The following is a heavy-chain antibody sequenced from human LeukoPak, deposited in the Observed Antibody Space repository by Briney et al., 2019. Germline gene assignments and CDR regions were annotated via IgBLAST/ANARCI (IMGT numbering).Heavy chain of an antibody. Sequence: PGGSLRLSCAASGFIVSSNYMSWVRQAPGKGLEWVSAISGSGGSTYYADSVKGRFTISRDNSKNTLYLQMNSLRAEDTAVYYCAKAFGIAVDPIGYWGQGTLVTVSS. CDR2: ISGSGGST. D-gene: IGHD6-19*01. J-gene: IGHJ4*02. CDR1: GFIVSSNY. V-gene: IGHV3-23*01. CDR3: AKAFGIAVDPIGY.